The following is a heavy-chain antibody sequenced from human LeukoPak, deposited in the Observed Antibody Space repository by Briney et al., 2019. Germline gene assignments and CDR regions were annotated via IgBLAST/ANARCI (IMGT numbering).Heavy chain of an antibody. D-gene: IGHD1-26*01. Sequence: SETLSLTCTVSGGSISSYYWSWIRQPPGKGLEWIGYIYYSGSTNYNPPLKSRVTISVDTSKNQFSLKLSSVTAADTAVYYCARVSGSYLRYWFDPWGQGTLVTVSS. CDR2: IYYSGST. CDR3: ARVSGSYLRYWFDP. CDR1: GGSISSYY. V-gene: IGHV4-59*01. J-gene: IGHJ5*02.